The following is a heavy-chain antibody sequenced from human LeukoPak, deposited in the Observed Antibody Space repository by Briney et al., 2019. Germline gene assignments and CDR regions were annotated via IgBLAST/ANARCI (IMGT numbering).Heavy chain of an antibody. V-gene: IGHV3-21*01. Sequence: PGGSLRLSCAASGFTFSSYSMNWVRQAPGKGLEWVSSISSSSSYIYYADSVKGRFTISRDNAKNSLYLQMNSLRAEDTAVYYCAREIPLESGAGGPRGYFDLWGRGTLVTVSS. J-gene: IGHJ2*01. CDR3: AREIPLESGAGGPRGYFDL. CDR1: GFTFSSYS. D-gene: IGHD1-1*01. CDR2: ISSSSSYI.